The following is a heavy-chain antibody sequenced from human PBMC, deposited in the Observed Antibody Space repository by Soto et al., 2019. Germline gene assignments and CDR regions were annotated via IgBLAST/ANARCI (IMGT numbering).Heavy chain of an antibody. V-gene: IGHV3-21*01. CDR1: GFTFSSYS. D-gene: IGHD2-15*01. CDR2: ISSSSSYI. J-gene: IGHJ5*02. Sequence: PGGSLRLSCAASGFTFSSYSMNWVRQAPGKGLEWVSSISSSSSYIYYADSVKGRFTISRDNAKNSLYLQMNSLRAEDTAVYYCARDHGYCSGGSCFNWFEPWGQGTRVTFSS. CDR3: ARDHGYCSGGSCFNWFEP.